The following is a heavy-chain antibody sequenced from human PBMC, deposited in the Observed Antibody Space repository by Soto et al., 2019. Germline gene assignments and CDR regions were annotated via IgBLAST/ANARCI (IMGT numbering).Heavy chain of an antibody. J-gene: IGHJ6*02. D-gene: IGHD3-3*01. CDR3: ASASGYSPGLYYGMDV. V-gene: IGHV3-33*01. CDR1: GFTFSSYG. CDR2: IWYDGSDK. Sequence: GGSLRLSCAASGFTFSSYGMHWVRQAPGKGLEWVAVIWYDGSDKYYADSVKGRFTISRDNSKNTLYLQMNSLRAEDTAVYYCASASGYSPGLYYGMDVWGQGTTVTVSS.